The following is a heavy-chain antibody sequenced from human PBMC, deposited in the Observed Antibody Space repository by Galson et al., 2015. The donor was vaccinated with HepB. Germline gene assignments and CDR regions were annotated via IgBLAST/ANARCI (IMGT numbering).Heavy chain of an antibody. D-gene: IGHD5-12*01. CDR3: AKLSNWSGYDFSL. Sequence: QTPGKVLGWGSIIYSTGHTYYVDSVRGRVTIARHSSENRLYLQMNSLRPEDTAIYYCAKLSNWSGYDFSLWGQGALVTVPS. CDR2: IYSTGHT. V-gene: IGHV3-53*04. J-gene: IGHJ4*01.